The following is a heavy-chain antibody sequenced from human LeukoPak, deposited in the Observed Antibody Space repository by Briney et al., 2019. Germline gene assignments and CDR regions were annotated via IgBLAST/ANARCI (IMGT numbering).Heavy chain of an antibody. CDR1: GFTFSSYA. CDR3: ARDVVAGTTVDY. V-gene: IGHV3-30*04. Sequence: PGGSLRLSCAASGFTFSSYAMHWVRQAPGKGLEWVAVISYDGSNKYYADSVKGRFTISRDNSKNTLYLQMNSLRAEDTAVYYCARDVVAGTTVDYWGQGTLVTVSS. D-gene: IGHD6-19*01. J-gene: IGHJ4*02. CDR2: ISYDGSNK.